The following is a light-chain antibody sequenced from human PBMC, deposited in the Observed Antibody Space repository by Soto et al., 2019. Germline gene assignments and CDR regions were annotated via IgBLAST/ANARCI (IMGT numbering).Light chain of an antibody. CDR2: DVT. CDR1: SSDVGGYNY. J-gene: IGLJ2*01. Sequence: QSALTQPRSVSGSPGQSVTISCTGTSSDVGGYNYVSWYQHPPGQAPKLIIYDVTKRPSGVPDRFSGSKSDTTASLTISGLQAADEADYYCSSYVAGDILLFGGGTKLTVL. V-gene: IGLV2-11*01. CDR3: SSYVAGDILL.